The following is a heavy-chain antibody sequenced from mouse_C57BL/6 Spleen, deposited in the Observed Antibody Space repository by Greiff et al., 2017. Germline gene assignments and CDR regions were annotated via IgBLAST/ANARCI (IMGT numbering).Heavy chain of an antibody. Sequence: VQLQQPGAELVRPGTSVKLSCKASGYTFTSYWMHWVKQRPGQGLEWIGVIDPSDSYTNYNQKFKGKATLTVDTSSSTAYMQLSSLTSEDSAVYSCARGTTVVGGYWGQGTTLTVSS. V-gene: IGHV1-59*01. CDR1: GYTFTSYW. J-gene: IGHJ2*01. D-gene: IGHD1-1*01. CDR2: IDPSDSYT. CDR3: ARGTTVVGGY.